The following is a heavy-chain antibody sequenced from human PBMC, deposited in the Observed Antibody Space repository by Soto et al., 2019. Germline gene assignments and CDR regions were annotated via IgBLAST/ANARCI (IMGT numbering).Heavy chain of an antibody. V-gene: IGHV3-66*02. Sequence: QLGGSLRLSCAASGFTVSSNYMSWVRQAPGKGLEWVSVIYSGGSTYYADSVKGRFTISRDNSKNTLYLQMNSLRAEDTAVYYCARDWPFGGPRRIDAFDIWGQGTMVTVSS. CDR2: IYSGGST. D-gene: IGHD2-15*01. J-gene: IGHJ3*02. CDR3: ARDWPFGGPRRIDAFDI. CDR1: GFTVSSNY.